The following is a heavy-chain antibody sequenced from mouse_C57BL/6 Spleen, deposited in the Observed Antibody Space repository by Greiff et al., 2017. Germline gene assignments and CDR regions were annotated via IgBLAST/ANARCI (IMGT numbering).Heavy chain of an antibody. D-gene: IGHD2-4*01. J-gene: IGHJ4*01. CDR1: GYTFTDYE. V-gene: IGHV1-15*01. CDR3: TRSGDYDDYYAMDY. CDR2: IDPETGGT. Sequence: VQLQQSGAELVRPGASVTLSCKASGYTFTDYEMHWVKQTPVHGLEWIGAIDPETGGTAYNQKFKGKAILTADKSSSTAYMELRSLTSEDSAVYYCTRSGDYDDYYAMDYWGQGTSVTVSS.